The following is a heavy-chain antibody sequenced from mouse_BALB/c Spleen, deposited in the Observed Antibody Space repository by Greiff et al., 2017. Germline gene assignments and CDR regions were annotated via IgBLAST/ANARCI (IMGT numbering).Heavy chain of an antibody. CDR3: ARGRGNRYWYFDV. D-gene: IGHD2-1*01. CDR1: GDSITSGY. V-gene: IGHV3-8*02. CDR2: ISYSGST. J-gene: IGHJ1*01. Sequence: EVQLQESGPSLVKPSQTLSLTCSVTGDSITSGYWNWIRKFPGNKLEYMGYISYSGSTYYNPSLKSRISITRDTSKNQYYLQLNSVTTEDTATYYCARGRGNRYWYFDVWGAGTTVTVSS.